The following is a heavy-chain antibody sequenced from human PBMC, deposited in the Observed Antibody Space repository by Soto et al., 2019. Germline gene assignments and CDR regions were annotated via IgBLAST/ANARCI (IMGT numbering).Heavy chain of an antibody. D-gene: IGHD6-13*01. CDR2: MDYSGST. CDR3: ARHSSSWDVGWYFEL. Sequence: QLQLQESGPGLVKPSETLSLTCTVSGGSISSSSYYWGWIRQPPGKGLEWIGSMDYSGSTYYNPSLKCRVTISVDTTKNQFSLKLSSVTATDTAVYYCARHSSSWDVGWYFELWGRGTRVTGSS. CDR1: GGSISSSSYY. J-gene: IGHJ2*01. V-gene: IGHV4-39*01.